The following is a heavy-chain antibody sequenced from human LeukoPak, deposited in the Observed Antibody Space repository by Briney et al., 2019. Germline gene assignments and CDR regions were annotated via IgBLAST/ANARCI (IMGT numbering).Heavy chain of an antibody. J-gene: IGHJ4*02. D-gene: IGHD3-10*01. CDR1: GYTFTSYA. Sequence: ASVKVSCEASGYTFTSYAMHWVRQAPGQRLEWMGWINAGNGNTKYSQKFQGRVTITRDTSASTAYMELSSLRSEDTAVYYCARDKRGSAGFDYWGQGTLVTVSS. CDR2: INAGNGNT. V-gene: IGHV1-3*01. CDR3: ARDKRGSAGFDY.